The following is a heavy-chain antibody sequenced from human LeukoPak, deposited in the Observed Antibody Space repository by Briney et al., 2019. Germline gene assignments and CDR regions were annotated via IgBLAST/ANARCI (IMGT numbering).Heavy chain of an antibody. D-gene: IGHD3-10*01. J-gene: IGHJ4*02. Sequence: SETLSLTCTVSGGSISSYYWSWIRQPPGTGLEWIGYIYYSGSTNYNPSLKSRVTISVDTSKNQFSLKLSSVTAADPAVYYCARDQTGSEGIIDYWGQGTLVTVSS. CDR3: ARDQTGSEGIIDY. V-gene: IGHV4-59*01. CDR1: GGSISSYY. CDR2: IYYSGST.